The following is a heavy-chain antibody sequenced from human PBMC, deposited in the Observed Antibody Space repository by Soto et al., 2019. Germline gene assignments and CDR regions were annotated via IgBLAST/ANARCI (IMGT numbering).Heavy chain of an antibody. CDR1: GFTFGDYA. J-gene: IGHJ6*02. D-gene: IGHD2-15*01. V-gene: IGHV3-49*03. CDR2: IRSKAYGGTT. CDR3: TSVVVAATYYYYYGMDV. Sequence: GGSLRLSCTASGFTFGDYAMSWFRQAPGKGLEWVGFIRSKAYGGTTEYAASVKGRFTISRDDSKSIAYLQMNSLKTEDTAVYYCTSVVVAATYYYYYGMDVWGQGTTVTVSS.